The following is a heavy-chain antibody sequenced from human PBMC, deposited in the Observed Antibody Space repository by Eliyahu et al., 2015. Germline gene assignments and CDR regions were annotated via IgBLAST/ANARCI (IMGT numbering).Heavy chain of an antibody. V-gene: IGHV3-30*03. D-gene: IGHD6-6*01. CDR3: ARDRSGSYGSSSAYYYYYGMDV. J-gene: IGHJ6*02. Sequence: VQLVESGGGVVQPGXSLRLSCAASGFTXSRXVXXCVRQXPGKGLXWVAVISYDGSNKYYADSVKGRFTISRDNSKNTLYLQMNSLRAEDTAVYYCARDRSGSYGSSSAYYYYYGMDVWGQGTTVTVSS. CDR1: GFTXSRXV. CDR2: ISYDGSNK.